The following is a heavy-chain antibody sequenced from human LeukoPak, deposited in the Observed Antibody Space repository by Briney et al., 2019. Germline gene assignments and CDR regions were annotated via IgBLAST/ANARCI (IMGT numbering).Heavy chain of an antibody. V-gene: IGHV3-66*01. CDR3: ARFSSGRKNVDY. CDR1: GFTVSSNY. J-gene: IGHJ4*02. Sequence: GGSLRLSCAASGFTVSSNYMSWVRQAPGKGLEWVSVIYSGGSTYYADSVKGRFTISRDNSKNTLYLQMNSLRAEDTAVYYCARFSSGRKNVDYWGQGTLVTVSS. CDR2: IYSGGST. D-gene: IGHD6-19*01.